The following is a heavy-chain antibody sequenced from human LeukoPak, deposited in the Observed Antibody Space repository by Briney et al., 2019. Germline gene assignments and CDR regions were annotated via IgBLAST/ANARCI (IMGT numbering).Heavy chain of an antibody. CDR3: ARGQRGVGPHI. V-gene: IGHV4-61*01. J-gene: IGHJ3*02. D-gene: IGHD3-3*01. Sequence: PSETLSLTCTVSGGSVSSGSYYRSWIRQPPGKGPEWIGYIYYSGSTNYNPSLKSRVTISVDTSKNQFSLKLSSVTAADTAVYYCARGQRGVGPHIWGQGTMVTVSS. CDR1: GGSVSSGSYY. CDR2: IYYSGST.